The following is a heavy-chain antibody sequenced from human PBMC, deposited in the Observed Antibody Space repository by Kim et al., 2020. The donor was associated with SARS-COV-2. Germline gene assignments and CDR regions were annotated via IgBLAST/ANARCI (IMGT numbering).Heavy chain of an antibody. V-gene: IGHV2-5*02. Sequence: SGPTLVKPTQTLTLTCTFSGFSLSTSGVGVGWIRQPPGKALEWLALLYWDDDKRYSPSLKSRLTITKDTSKNQVVLTITNMDPVDTATYYCAHSAAGIRFSPYYLDSWGQGTLVTVSS. CDR2: LYWDDDK. CDR3: AHSAAGIRFSPYYLDS. CDR1: GFSLSTSGVG. D-gene: IGHD3-10*01. J-gene: IGHJ4*02.